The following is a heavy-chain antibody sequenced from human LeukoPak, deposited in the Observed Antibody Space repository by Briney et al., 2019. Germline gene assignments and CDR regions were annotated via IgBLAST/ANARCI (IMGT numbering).Heavy chain of an antibody. V-gene: IGHV4-61*08. D-gene: IGHD1-26*01. J-gene: IGHJ4*02. Sequence: SETLSLTCTVSGGSISSGDYYWSWIRQSPGKGLEWIGYIYYSGSTNYNPSLKSRVTMAVDTSKNQFSLKLSSVTAADTAVYYCARGSGSYPYYFDYWGQGTLVTVSS. CDR1: GGSISSGDYY. CDR3: ARGSGSYPYYFDY. CDR2: IYYSGST.